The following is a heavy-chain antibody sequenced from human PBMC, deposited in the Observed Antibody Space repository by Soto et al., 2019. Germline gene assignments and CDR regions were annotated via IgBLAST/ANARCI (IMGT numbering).Heavy chain of an antibody. D-gene: IGHD5-12*01. CDR3: ARDRGGYAYFDY. V-gene: IGHV1-69*08. J-gene: IGHJ4*02. CDR2: IIPILGIA. CDR1: GGTFSRYN. Sequence: QVQLGQSWAGVKEPGASVKVSCKGSGGTFSRYNISWVRTAPGQGLEWMGRIIPILGIANYAQKFQGRVTITADKSTSTAYMELSSLRSEDTAVYYCARDRGGYAYFDYWGQGTLVTVSS.